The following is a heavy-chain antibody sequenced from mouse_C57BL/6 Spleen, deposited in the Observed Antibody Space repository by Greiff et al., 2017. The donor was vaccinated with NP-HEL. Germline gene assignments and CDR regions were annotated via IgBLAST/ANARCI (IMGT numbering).Heavy chain of an antibody. Sequence: VQVVESGPGLVQPSQSLSITCTVSGFSLTSYGVHWVRQSPGKGLEWLGVIWSGGSTDYNAAFISRLSISKDNSKIQVFFKMNSLQADDTAIYYCARSLITTVVNAMDYWGQGTSVTVSS. D-gene: IGHD1-1*01. J-gene: IGHJ4*01. CDR2: IWSGGST. CDR1: GFSLTSYG. V-gene: IGHV2-2*01. CDR3: ARSLITTVVNAMDY.